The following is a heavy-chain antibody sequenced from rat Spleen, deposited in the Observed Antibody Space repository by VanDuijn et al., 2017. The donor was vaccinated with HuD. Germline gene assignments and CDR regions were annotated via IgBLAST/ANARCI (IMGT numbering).Heavy chain of an antibody. CDR1: GFTYSNYG. CDR2: ISPSGGST. D-gene: IGHD5-1*01. CDR3: AKVLSGSFDY. J-gene: IGHJ3*01. V-gene: IGHV5-19*01. Sequence: EVQLVESGGGLVQPGRSMKLSCAASGFTYSNYGMHWIRQAPTKGLEWVASISPSGGSTYYRDSVKGRFTISRDEAKNTLYLQMDSLRSEDTATYYCAKVLSGSFDYWGQGTLVTVSS.